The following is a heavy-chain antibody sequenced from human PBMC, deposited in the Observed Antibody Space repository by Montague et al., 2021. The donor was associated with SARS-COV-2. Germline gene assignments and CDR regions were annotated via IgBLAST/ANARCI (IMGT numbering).Heavy chain of an antibody. CDR3: ARCQRDASGSGNYWV. CDR1: GVTFDDYA. J-gene: IGHJ4*02. V-gene: IGHV3-9*01. Sequence: SLRLSCAASGVTFDDYAMHWVRQVPGKGLEWVSGISWNSGNVGYADSVKGRLTISTDTSRTTLYLQMNSLRADDAAVYYCARCQRDASGSGNYWVWGQGTLVTVSS. CDR2: ISWNSGNV. D-gene: IGHD3-10*01.